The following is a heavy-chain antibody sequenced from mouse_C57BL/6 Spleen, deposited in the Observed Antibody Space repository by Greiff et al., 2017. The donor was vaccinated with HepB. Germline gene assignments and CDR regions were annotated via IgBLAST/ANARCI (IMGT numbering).Heavy chain of an antibody. J-gene: IGHJ4*01. CDR3: AQHDGYYSYAMDY. Sequence: VQLQQSDAELVKPGASVKISCKVSGYTFTDHTIHWMKQRPEQGLEWIGYIYPRDGSTKYNEKFKGKATLTADKFSSTAYMQLNSLTSEDSAVYFCAQHDGYYSYAMDYWGQGTSVTVSS. CDR1: GYTFTDHT. D-gene: IGHD2-3*01. V-gene: IGHV1-78*01. CDR2: IYPRDGST.